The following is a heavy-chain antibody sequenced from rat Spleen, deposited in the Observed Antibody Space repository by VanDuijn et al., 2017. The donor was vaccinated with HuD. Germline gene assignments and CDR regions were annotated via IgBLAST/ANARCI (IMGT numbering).Heavy chain of an antibody. V-gene: IGHV5S10*01. Sequence: EVQLVESGGGLVQPGRTLKLSCAASGFTFSDYAMAWVRQAPKKGLEWVATIIYDGSKTYYRDSVKGRFTISRDNAKNTLYLQMDSLRSEDTATYYCATHYDGSYPFAFWGQGTLVTVSS. J-gene: IGHJ3*01. CDR1: GFTFSDYA. D-gene: IGHD1-12*02. CDR3: ATHYDGSYPFAF. CDR2: IIYDGSKT.